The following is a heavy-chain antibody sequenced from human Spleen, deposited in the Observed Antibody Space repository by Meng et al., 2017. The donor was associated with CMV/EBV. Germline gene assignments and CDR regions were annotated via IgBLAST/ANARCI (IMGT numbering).Heavy chain of an antibody. CDR2: IYHSGST. CDR1: GYSISSGYY. Sequence: GSLRLSCTVSGYSISSGYYWGWVRQPPGKGLEWIGSIYHSGSTYYNPSLKSRVTISVDTSKNQFSLKLSSVTAADTAVYYCARDYLLDSSSPGYWGQGTLVTVSS. V-gene: IGHV4-38-2*02. J-gene: IGHJ4*02. D-gene: IGHD6-6*01. CDR3: ARDYLLDSSSPGY.